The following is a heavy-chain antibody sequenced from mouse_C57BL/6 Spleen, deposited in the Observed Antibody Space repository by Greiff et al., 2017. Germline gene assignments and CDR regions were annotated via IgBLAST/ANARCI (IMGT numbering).Heavy chain of an antibody. V-gene: IGHV1-64*01. D-gene: IGHD2-13*01. Sequence: QVQLQQPGAELVKPGASVKLSCKASGYTFTSYWMHWVKQRPGQGLEWIGMIHPNSGSTNYNEKFNSKATLTVDKSSSTAYMQLSSLTSEDSAVYYCARMGDRYYFDYWGQGTTLTVSS. CDR2: IHPNSGST. CDR3: ARMGDRYYFDY. J-gene: IGHJ2*01. CDR1: GYTFTSYW.